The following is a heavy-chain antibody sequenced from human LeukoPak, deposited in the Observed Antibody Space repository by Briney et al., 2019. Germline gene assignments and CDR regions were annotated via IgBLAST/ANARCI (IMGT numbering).Heavy chain of an antibody. V-gene: IGHV3-33*01. J-gene: IGHJ4*02. CDR3: ARGEGGSGYPPIDY. CDR1: GFTFSSYG. Sequence: GGSLRLSCAASGFTFSSYGMHWVRQAPGKGLEWVAVIWYDGSNKYYADSVKGRFTTSRDNSKNTLYLQMNSLRAEDTAVYYCARGEGGSGYPPIDYWGQETLVTVSS. CDR2: IWYDGSNK. D-gene: IGHD3-22*01.